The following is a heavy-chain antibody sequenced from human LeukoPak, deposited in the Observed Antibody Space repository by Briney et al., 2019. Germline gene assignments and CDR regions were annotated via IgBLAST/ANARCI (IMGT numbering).Heavy chain of an antibody. D-gene: IGHD4-17*01. Sequence: SETLSLTCVVYGGSFSGYYWSWIRQPPGKGLEWIGEINHSGSTNYNPSLKSRVTISVDTSKNQFSLKLTSVTAADTAVYYCARGSRYGDYGYWGQGTLVTVSS. V-gene: IGHV4-34*01. J-gene: IGHJ4*02. CDR3: ARGSRYGDYGY. CDR1: GGSFSGYY. CDR2: INHSGST.